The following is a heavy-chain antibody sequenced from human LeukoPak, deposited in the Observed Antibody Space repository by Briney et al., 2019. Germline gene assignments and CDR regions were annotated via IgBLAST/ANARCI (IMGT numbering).Heavy chain of an antibody. J-gene: IGHJ4*02. V-gene: IGHV3-48*03. Sequence: GGSLRLSCAASGFTFSSYEMSWVRQAPGKGLEWVSYISSSGSPIYYADSVKGRFIISRDNARNSLYLQMNSLRAEDTAVYYCARENMPTIGHLDHWGQGALVTVSS. CDR2: ISSSGSPI. CDR3: ARENMPTIGHLDH. CDR1: GFTFSSYE. D-gene: IGHD5-24*01.